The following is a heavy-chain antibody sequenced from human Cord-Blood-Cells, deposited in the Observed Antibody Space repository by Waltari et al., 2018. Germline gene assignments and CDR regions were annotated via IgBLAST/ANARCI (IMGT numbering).Heavy chain of an antibody. D-gene: IGHD3-10*01. CDR2: IYYSGST. Sequence: QVQLQESGPGLVKPSETLSLTCPVPGGPISSYYWSWTRQPPGKGLEWIGYIYYSGSTNYNPSLKSRVTISVDTSKNQFSLKLSSVTAADTAVYYCATTSQYGSGSYFAFDIWGQGTMVTVSS. V-gene: IGHV4-59*01. CDR1: GGPISSYY. J-gene: IGHJ3*02. CDR3: ATTSQYGSGSYFAFDI.